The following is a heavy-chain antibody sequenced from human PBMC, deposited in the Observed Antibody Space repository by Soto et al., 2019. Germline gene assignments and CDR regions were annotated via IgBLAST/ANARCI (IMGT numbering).Heavy chain of an antibody. Sequence: EVQLLESGGSLVQPGGALGLPCSTSGFNFWTHGKNWGRPAPGKGLGWVSAISGSGGSTYYADSVKGRFTISRDNSKNTLYLQMNSLRAGDTAVYYCAKDLGELALDYWGQGTLVTVSS. CDR1: GFNFWTHG. V-gene: IGHV3-23*01. J-gene: IGHJ4*02. CDR2: ISGSGGST. CDR3: AKDLGELALDY. D-gene: IGHD3-10*01.